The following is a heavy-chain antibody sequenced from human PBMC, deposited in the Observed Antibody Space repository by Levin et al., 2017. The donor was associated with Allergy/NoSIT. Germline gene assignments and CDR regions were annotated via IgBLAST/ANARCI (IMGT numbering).Heavy chain of an antibody. Sequence: GESLKISCAASGFTFSSYWMTWVRLAPGKGLEWVANMKQDGSEKYYVVSVKGRFTISRDNAKNSLFLQMNSLRAEDTAVYYCARCYGSGSYYCSYFDYWGQGILVTVSS. CDR1: GFTFSSYW. CDR3: ARCYGSGSYYCSYFDY. CDR2: MKQDGSEK. V-gene: IGHV3-7*04. J-gene: IGHJ4*02. D-gene: IGHD3-10*01.